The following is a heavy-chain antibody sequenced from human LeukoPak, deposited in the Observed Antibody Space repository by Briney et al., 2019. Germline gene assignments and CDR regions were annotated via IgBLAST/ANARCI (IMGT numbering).Heavy chain of an antibody. Sequence: SETLSLTCTVSGASVRSDHWNWIRQPPGKGLEWIAYMHGSGSPNYNPSLKSRVTISVDTSKNQFSLKLSSVTAADTAVYYCARGYYDSSGYLYYFDYWGQGTLVTVSS. V-gene: IGHV4-59*08. CDR1: GASVRSDH. J-gene: IGHJ4*02. CDR3: ARGYYDSSGYLYYFDY. D-gene: IGHD3-22*01. CDR2: MHGSGSP.